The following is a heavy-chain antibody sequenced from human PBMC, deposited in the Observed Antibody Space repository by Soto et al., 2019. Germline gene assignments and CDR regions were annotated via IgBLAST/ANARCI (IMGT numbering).Heavy chain of an antibody. J-gene: IGHJ1*01. D-gene: IGHD3-3*01. CDR3: ATRDYDFWSGYSSAAYLQH. V-gene: IGHV4-34*01. CDR1: GGSFSGYY. CDR2: INHSGST. Sequence: QVQLQQWGAGLLKPSETLSLTCAVYGGSFSGYYWSWIRQPAGKGLEWSGEINHSGSTNYNPSLKSRVTISVDTSKNQFSLKLTSVTAADTAVYYCATRDYDFWSGYSSAAYLQHWGQGTLVTVSS.